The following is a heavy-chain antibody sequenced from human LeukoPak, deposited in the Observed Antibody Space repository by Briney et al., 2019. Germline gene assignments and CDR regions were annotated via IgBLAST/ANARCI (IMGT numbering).Heavy chain of an antibody. D-gene: IGHD6-13*01. J-gene: IGHJ4*02. CDR2: IYSSGST. CDR3: ARDARGGIAAAGTFGY. V-gene: IGHV4-39*02. Sequence: SETLSLTCNVSGVSISSSSYYWGWIRQPPGKGLEWIGSIYSSGSTYYNSSLKSRVTISIDTSKNQASLQLNSVTPEDTAVYYCARDARGGIAAAGTFGYWGQGTLVTVSS. CDR1: GVSISSSSYY.